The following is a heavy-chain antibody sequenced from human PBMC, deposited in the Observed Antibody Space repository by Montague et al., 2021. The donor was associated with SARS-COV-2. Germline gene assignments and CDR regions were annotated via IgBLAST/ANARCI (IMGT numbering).Heavy chain of an antibody. Sequence: SETLSLTCTVPGGSISSSSYYWGWIRQPPGKGLEWIGSIYYSGSTYYNPSLKSRVTISVDTSKDQFSLKLSSVTAADTAVYYCARVKTPRYYDILTGYSKYYGMDVWGQGTTVTV. J-gene: IGHJ6*02. D-gene: IGHD3-9*01. CDR2: IYYSGST. V-gene: IGHV4-39*07. CDR1: GGSISSSSYY. CDR3: ARVKTPRYYDILTGYSKYYGMDV.